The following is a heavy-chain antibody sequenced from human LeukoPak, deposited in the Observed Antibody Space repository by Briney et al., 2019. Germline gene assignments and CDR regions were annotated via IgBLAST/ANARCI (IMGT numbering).Heavy chain of an antibody. CDR3: AKPGRRFGGVIAAWGLYYFDY. D-gene: IGHD3-16*02. J-gene: IGHJ4*02. CDR2: ISWNSDNI. Sequence: PGGSLRLSCEASGFNFEIYSMNWVRQAPGKGLEWVSGISWNSDNIDYTDSVKGRFTISRDNAKNSLYLQMSSLRTEDTALYYCAKPGRRFGGVIAAWGLYYFDYWGQGTLVTVSS. CDR1: GFNFEIYS. V-gene: IGHV3-9*01.